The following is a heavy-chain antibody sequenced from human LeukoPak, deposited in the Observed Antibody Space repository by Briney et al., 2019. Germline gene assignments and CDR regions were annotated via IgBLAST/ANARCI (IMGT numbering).Heavy chain of an antibody. V-gene: IGHV1-2*02. J-gene: IGHJ4*02. CDR1: GYTFTGYY. CDR2: IDPNSGGT. CDR3: ARDLKVAAAPPCDY. Sequence: ASVKVSFTASGYTFTGYYMHWVRQAPGQGLEWMGWIDPNSGGTNYAQKFQGRVTMTRDTSISTAYMELSRLRSDDTAVYYCARDLKVAAAPPCDYWGQGTLVTVSS. D-gene: IGHD6-13*01.